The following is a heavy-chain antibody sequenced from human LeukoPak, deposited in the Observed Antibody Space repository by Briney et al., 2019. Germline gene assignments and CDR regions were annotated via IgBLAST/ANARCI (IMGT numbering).Heavy chain of an antibody. V-gene: IGHV4-38-2*01. J-gene: IGHJ6*04. CDR1: GYSXSXGXX. D-gene: IGHD2/OR15-2a*01. CDR2: IYHSGSS. Sequence: GYSXSXGXXWXWIXQPPGKGLEWIGSIYHSGSSYYNPSLKSRVTISVDTSKNQFSLKLSSVTAADTAVYYCARQIEVWGKGTTVTVSS. CDR3: ARQIEV.